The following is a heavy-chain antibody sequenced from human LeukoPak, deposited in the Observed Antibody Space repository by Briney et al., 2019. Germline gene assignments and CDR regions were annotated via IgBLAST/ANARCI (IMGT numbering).Heavy chain of an antibody. CDR2: IYSSGTA. J-gene: IGHJ5*02. D-gene: IGHD2-15*01. V-gene: IGHV4-39*01. Sequence: NPSETLSLTCTVSGDSMSGSSFTWGWIRQPPGKGLEWIGYIYSSGTAYYNSSLESRVSISVDTSKSQFSLKLDSVTAADTAVYYCARLTRIAVGIFTWGQGILVIVSS. CDR3: ARLTRIAVGIFT. CDR1: GDSMSGSSFT.